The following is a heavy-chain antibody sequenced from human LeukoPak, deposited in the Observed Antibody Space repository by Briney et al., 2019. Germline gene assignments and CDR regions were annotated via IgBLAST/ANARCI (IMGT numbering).Heavy chain of an antibody. CDR3: ATSGSRGN. CDR2: IYHSGST. D-gene: IGHD1-26*01. Sequence: SETLSLTCAVSGGSIISSKWWSWVRPPPGKGLEWIGEIYHSGSTNYNPSLKSRVTISVDKSKNQFSLKLNSMTAADTAVYYCATSGSRGNWGQGTLVTVSS. V-gene: IGHV4-4*02. J-gene: IGHJ4*02. CDR1: GGSIISSKW.